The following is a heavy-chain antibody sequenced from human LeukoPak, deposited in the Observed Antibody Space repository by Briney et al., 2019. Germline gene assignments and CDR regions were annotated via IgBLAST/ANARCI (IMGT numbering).Heavy chain of an antibody. CDR2: IYYSGST. Sequence: SETLSLTCTVSGGSISSYYWSWIRQPPGKGLEWIGYIYYSGSTNYNPSLKSRVTTSVDTSKNQFSLKLSSVTAADTAVYYCARGLLNYDFWSGFDPWGQGTLVTVSS. D-gene: IGHD3-3*01. J-gene: IGHJ5*02. V-gene: IGHV4-59*01. CDR1: GGSISSYY. CDR3: ARGLLNYDFWSGFDP.